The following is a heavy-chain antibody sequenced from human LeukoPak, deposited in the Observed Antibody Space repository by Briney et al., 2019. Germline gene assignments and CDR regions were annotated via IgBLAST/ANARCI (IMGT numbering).Heavy chain of an antibody. CDR1: GGTFSSYA. V-gene: IGHV1-69*13. CDR2: IIPIFGTA. J-gene: IGHJ6*04. Sequence: SVNVSCKASGGTFSSYAISWVRQAAGQGLEWMGGIIPIFGTANYAQKFQGRVTMTADESTSTAYMELSSLRSEDTAVYYCARDSRSTSCYTCVDVWGKGTTVTVSS. D-gene: IGHD2-2*02. CDR3: ARDSRSTSCYTCVDV.